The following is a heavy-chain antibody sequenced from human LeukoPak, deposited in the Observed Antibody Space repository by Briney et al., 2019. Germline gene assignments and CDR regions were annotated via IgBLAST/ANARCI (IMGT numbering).Heavy chain of an antibody. CDR3: AKDGGLVATIAFDY. Sequence: PGGSLRLSCAASGFTFDDYAMHWVRQAPGKGLEWVSLISRDGGSTYYADSVKGRFTISRDNSKNSLYLQMNSLRTEDTALYYCAKDGGLVATIAFDYWGQGTLVTVSS. D-gene: IGHD5-12*01. V-gene: IGHV3-43*02. CDR2: ISRDGGST. CDR1: GFTFDDYA. J-gene: IGHJ4*02.